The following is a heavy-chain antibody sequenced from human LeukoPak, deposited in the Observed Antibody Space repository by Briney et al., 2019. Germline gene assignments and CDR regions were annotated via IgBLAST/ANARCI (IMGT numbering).Heavy chain of an antibody. D-gene: IGHD3-10*01. CDR1: GYTFTSYY. Sequence: ASVKVSSKASGYTFTSYYMHWVRQAPGQGLEWMGIINPSGGSTSYAQKFQGRVTMTRDTSTSTVYMELSSLRSEDTAVYYCATVARPDYGSGSYTHGGYFDYWGQGTLVTVSS. J-gene: IGHJ4*02. CDR2: INPSGGST. CDR3: ATVARPDYGSGSYTHGGYFDY. V-gene: IGHV1-46*01.